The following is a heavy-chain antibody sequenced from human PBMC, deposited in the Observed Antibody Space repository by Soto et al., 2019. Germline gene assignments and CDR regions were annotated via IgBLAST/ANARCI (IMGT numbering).Heavy chain of an antibody. J-gene: IGHJ6*02. CDR2: INGYNGNT. CDR1: GYTFSWSG. CDR3: ARMGDVPYYYYGMDV. V-gene: IGHV1-18*01. Sequence: QVQLVQSGAEVKKPGASVKVSCKASGYTFSWSGISWVRQAPGQGLEWMGWINGYNGNTNYTQKMQGRITMTTDTPTSTAYMELRSLRSDDTAVYYCARMGDVPYYYYGMDVWGQGTTVIVSS. D-gene: IGHD3-16*01.